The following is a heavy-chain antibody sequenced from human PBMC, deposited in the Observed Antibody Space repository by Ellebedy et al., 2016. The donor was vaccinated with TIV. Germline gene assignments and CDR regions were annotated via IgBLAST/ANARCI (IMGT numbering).Heavy chain of an antibody. Sequence: MPGGSLRLSCTVSGGSISSYYWSWIRQPAGKGLEWIGRIYTSGSTYYNPSLKSRVTISVDTSKNQFSLKLSSVTAADTSVYYCAWSYYDSSGYSHVDYWGQGTLVTVSS. CDR1: GGSISSYY. V-gene: IGHV4-4*07. J-gene: IGHJ4*02. CDR3: AWSYYDSSGYSHVDY. D-gene: IGHD3-22*01. CDR2: IYTSGST.